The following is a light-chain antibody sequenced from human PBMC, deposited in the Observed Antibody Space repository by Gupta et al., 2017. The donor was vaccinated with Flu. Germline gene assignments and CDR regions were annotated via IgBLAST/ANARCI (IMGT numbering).Light chain of an antibody. J-gene: IGKJ2*01. CDR3: QQYGRSPRYT. V-gene: IGKV3-20*01. CDR2: AAS. Sequence: DIVLTQSPGTLSLSPGERATLSCRASQSVSSSDLAWYQQKPGQAPRLLIYAASSRATGIPDRFSGSGSGTDFTLTISRLEPEDFAVYYCQQYGRSPRYTFGQGTKMEIK. CDR1: QSVSSSD.